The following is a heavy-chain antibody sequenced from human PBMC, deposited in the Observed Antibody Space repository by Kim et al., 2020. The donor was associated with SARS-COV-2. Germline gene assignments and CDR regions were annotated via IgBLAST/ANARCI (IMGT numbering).Heavy chain of an antibody. V-gene: IGHV3-7*01. D-gene: IGHD7-27*01. J-gene: IGHJ6*02. Sequence: GSLRLSCAASGFIFNDYWMIWVRQAPGKGLEWVSSIKQDGSEKSYVDSVRGRFTISRDNAKNSLDLQMNSLRAEDTAVYYCARSNTMDVWGQGTTVTVSS. CDR3: ARSNTMDV. CDR2: IKQDGSEK. CDR1: GFIFNDYW.